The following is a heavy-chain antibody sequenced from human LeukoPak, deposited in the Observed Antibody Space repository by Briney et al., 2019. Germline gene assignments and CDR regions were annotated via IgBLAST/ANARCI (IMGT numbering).Heavy chain of an antibody. Sequence: ASVKVSCKASGYTFTSYDINWVRQATGQGLEWMGWMNPNSGNTGYAQKFQGRVTMTRNTSISTAYMELSSLRSEDTAVYYCARNVDTEHLYSYYYYGMDVWGQRTTVTVSS. D-gene: IGHD1/OR15-1a*01. CDR3: ARNVDTEHLYSYYYYGMDV. J-gene: IGHJ6*02. CDR2: MNPNSGNT. V-gene: IGHV1-8*01. CDR1: GYTFTSYD.